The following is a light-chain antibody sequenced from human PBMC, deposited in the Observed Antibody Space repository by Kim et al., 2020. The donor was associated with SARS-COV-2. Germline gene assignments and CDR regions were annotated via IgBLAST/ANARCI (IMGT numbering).Light chain of an antibody. CDR2: EAS. V-gene: IGKV3-11*01. J-gene: IGKJ2*01. CDR3: QQRRVWYS. CDR1: QSVDTY. Sequence: EIVLTQSPAILSLSPGERATLSYRASQSVDTYLAWYQHKPGQAPRLLISEASKRATGTPARFIGGGSGTDFTLTITSLEPEDFAVYYCQQRRVWYSFGQGTKLEI.